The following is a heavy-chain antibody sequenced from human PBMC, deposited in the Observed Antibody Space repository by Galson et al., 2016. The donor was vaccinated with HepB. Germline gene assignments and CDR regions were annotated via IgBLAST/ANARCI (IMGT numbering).Heavy chain of an antibody. CDR2: INQDGTEK. D-gene: IGHD1-1*01. J-gene: IGHJ4*02. CDR3: ARAYQYTLDS. V-gene: IGHV3-7*04. Sequence: SLRLSCAASGLTFSNFWMTWVRQAPGKGLEWVANINQDGTEKHYLDSVRGRFTISRDNAQSSLFLQMNSLRAEDTAVYFCARAYQYTLDSWGQGTLVTVSS. CDR1: GLTFSNFW.